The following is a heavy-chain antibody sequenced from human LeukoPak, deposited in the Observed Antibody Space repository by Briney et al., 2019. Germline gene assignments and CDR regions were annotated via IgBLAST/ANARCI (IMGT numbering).Heavy chain of an antibody. Sequence: GASVKVSCKASGGTFSSYAISWVRQAPGQGLEWMGRIIPIFGTANYAQKFQGRVTITTDESTSTAYMELSSLRSEDTAVYYCARTQWELLHWFDPWGQGTLVTVSS. V-gene: IGHV1-69*05. CDR2: IIPIFGTA. CDR3: ARTQWELLHWFDP. CDR1: GGTFSSYA. J-gene: IGHJ5*02. D-gene: IGHD1-26*01.